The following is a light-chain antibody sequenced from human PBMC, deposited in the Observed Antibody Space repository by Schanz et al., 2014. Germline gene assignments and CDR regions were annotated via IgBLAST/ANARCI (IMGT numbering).Light chain of an antibody. CDR3: QQYYTYPWT. J-gene: IGKJ1*01. CDR1: QSISSY. CDR2: AAS. Sequence: DIQMTQSPSSLSASVGDRVTITCRASQSISSYLNWYQQKPGKAPKVLIYAASSLQSGVPSRFSGSGSGTEFTLTISSLQSDDFATYYCQQYYTYPWTFGQGTKVEIK. V-gene: IGKV1-39*01.